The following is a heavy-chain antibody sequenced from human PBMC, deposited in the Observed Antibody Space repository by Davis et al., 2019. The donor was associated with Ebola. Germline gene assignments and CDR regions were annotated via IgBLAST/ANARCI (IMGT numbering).Heavy chain of an antibody. CDR1: GGSISSGGYY. D-gene: IGHD1-26*01. J-gene: IGHJ4*02. V-gene: IGHV4-39*07. CDR2: IYHSGST. CDR3: ASRGDRGSYWFNY. Sequence: PSETLSLTCTVSGGSISSGGYYWSWIRQHPGKGLEWIGEIYHSGSTNYNPSLKSRVTISVDKSKNQFSLKLSSVTAADTAVYYCASRGDRGSYWFNYWGQGTLVTVSS.